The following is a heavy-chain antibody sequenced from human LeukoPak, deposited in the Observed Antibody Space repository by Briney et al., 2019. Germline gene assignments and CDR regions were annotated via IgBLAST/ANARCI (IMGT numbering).Heavy chain of an antibody. D-gene: IGHD6-13*01. V-gene: IGHV4-34*01. CDR3: ARGNSSSWYYFDY. Sequence: PSETLSLTCAVYGGSFSGYYWSWIRQPPGKGLEWIGEINHSGSTNYNPSLKSRVTISVDTSKNQFSLKLSSVTAAGTAVYYCARGNSSSWYYFDYWGQGTLVTVSS. CDR1: GGSFSGYY. J-gene: IGHJ4*02. CDR2: INHSGST.